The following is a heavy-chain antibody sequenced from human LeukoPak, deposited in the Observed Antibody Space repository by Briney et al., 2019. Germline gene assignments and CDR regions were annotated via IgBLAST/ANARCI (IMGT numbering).Heavy chain of an antibody. V-gene: IGHV4-39*07. Sequence: SETLSLTCNVSGVSISSSSYYWGWIRQPPGKGLEWIGSIYSSGSTYYNSSLKSRVTISVDTSKNQFSLKLSSVTAADTAVYYCARGYDGSGYYYRNWYFDLWGRGTLVTVSS. J-gene: IGHJ2*01. D-gene: IGHD3-22*01. CDR3: ARGYDGSGYYYRNWYFDL. CDR2: IYSSGST. CDR1: GVSISSSSYY.